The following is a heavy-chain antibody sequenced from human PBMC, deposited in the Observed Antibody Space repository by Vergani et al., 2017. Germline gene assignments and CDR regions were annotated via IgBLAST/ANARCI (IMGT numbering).Heavy chain of an antibody. CDR2: IYYSGST. Sequence: QVQLQESGPGLVKPSQTLSLTCTVSGGSISSGGYYWSWIRQHPGKGLEWIGYIYYSGSTNYNPSLKSRVTISVDTSKNQFSLKLSSVTAADTAVYYCARALSPIPEVWFGELLTPPAGYGMDVWGQGTTVTVSS. J-gene: IGHJ6*02. CDR1: GGSISSGGYY. D-gene: IGHD3-10*01. CDR3: ARALSPIPEVWFGELLTPPAGYGMDV. V-gene: IGHV4-31*03.